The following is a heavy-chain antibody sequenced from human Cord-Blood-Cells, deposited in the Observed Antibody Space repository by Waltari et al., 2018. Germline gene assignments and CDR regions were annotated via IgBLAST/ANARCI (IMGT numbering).Heavy chain of an antibody. D-gene: IGHD3-22*01. CDR2: IYPGDSDT. V-gene: IGHV5-51*01. Sequence: EVQLVQSGAEVKKPGESLKITCKGSGYSFTSYWIGWVRQMPGKGLEWMGIIYPGDSDTRYSPSFQGQVTISADKSISTAYLQWSSLKASDTAMYYCARHRYYYDSSGYCDYWGQGTLVTVSS. J-gene: IGHJ4*02. CDR1: GYSFTSYW. CDR3: ARHRYYYDSSGYCDY.